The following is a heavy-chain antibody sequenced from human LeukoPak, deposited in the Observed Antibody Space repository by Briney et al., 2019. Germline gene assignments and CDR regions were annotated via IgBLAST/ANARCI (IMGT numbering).Heavy chain of an antibody. CDR3: ARARSSYDYGDAFDI. CDR2: INPNSGGT. V-gene: IGHV1-2*02. CDR1: GYTFTGYY. Sequence: GASVKVSCKASGYTFTGYYMHWVRQAPGQGLEWMGWINPNSGGTNYAQKFQGRVTMTRDTSISTAYMELSRLRSVDTAVYYCARARSSYDYGDAFDIWAKGQWSPSLQ. J-gene: IGHJ3*02. D-gene: IGHD5-18*01.